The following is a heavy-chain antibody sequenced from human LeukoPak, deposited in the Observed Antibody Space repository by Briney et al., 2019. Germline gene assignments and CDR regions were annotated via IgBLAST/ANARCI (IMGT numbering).Heavy chain of an antibody. CDR2: ISISGSKT. Sequence: GGSLRLSCAASEFDFSSHAMTWVRQAPGKGLEWVSAISISGSKTYYADSVKGRFTISRDNSKNTLYLQMNSLRAEDTAVYYCARDSSDYGGKGVDYWGQGTLVTVSS. V-gene: IGHV3-23*01. CDR1: EFDFSSHA. D-gene: IGHD4-23*01. J-gene: IGHJ4*02. CDR3: ARDSSDYGGKGVDY.